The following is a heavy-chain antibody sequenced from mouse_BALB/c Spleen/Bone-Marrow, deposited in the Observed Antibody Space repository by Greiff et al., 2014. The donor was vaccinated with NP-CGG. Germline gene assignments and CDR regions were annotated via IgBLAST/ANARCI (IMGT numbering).Heavy chain of an antibody. V-gene: IGHV2-9*02. D-gene: IGHD1-1*01. Sequence: VKLQESGPGLVAPSQSLSITCTVSGFSLISYGVHWVRQPPGKGLEWLGVIWAGGSTNYNSALMSRLSISKDNSKSQVFLKMNSLQTDDTAMYYRARSSSPYYYAMDYWGQGTSVTVSS. J-gene: IGHJ4*01. CDR3: ARSSSPYYYAMDY. CDR2: IWAGGST. CDR1: GFSLISYG.